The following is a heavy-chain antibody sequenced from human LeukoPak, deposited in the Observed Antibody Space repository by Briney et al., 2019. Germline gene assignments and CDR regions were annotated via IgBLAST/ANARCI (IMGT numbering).Heavy chain of an antibody. Sequence: GGSLRLSCAASGFTFDDYAMHWVRQAPGKGLEWVSGISWNSGFIGYADSVKGRFTISRDNAKNSLYLQMNSLRAEDMALYYCAELGITMIGGVWGKGTTVTISS. CDR2: ISWNSGFI. D-gene: IGHD3-10*02. CDR3: AELGITMIGGV. J-gene: IGHJ6*04. CDR1: GFTFDDYA. V-gene: IGHV3-9*03.